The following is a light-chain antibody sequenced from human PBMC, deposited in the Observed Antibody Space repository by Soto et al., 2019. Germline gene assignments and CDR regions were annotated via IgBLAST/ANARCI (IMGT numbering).Light chain of an antibody. CDR3: MQPLQMPWT. V-gene: IGKV2-28*01. J-gene: IGKJ1*01. Sequence: DVVLTQSPLSLPVTPGEPASISCRSSQSLLRSNGRNFLDWYLQRQGQSPQILIYLGSNRDSGVPDRFSGSGSATDFTLRISRVEADDVCIYYCMQPLQMPWTFGQGTKVDIK. CDR1: QSLLRSNGRNF. CDR2: LGS.